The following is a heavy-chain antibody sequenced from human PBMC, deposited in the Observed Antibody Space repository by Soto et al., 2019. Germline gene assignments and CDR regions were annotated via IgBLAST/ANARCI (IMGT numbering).Heavy chain of an antibody. D-gene: IGHD6-13*01. CDR1: GYTFRDYY. CDR2: LNPNSAGT. Sequence: QVQLVQSGAEVKKTGASVKVSCKASGYTFRDYYIHWVRQAPGQGLEWMGWLNPNSAGTDYAQKFQGRVTITRDTSISTAYMELSRLRSDDTAVYYCARGPSRQLLVHNHPMDVWGQGATVTVSS. J-gene: IGHJ6*02. CDR3: ARGPSRQLLVHNHPMDV. V-gene: IGHV1-2*02.